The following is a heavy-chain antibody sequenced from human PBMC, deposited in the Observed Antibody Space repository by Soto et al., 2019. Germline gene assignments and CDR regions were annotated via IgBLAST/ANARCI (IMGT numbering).Heavy chain of an antibody. CDR3: AKQRIAAAQYYFDY. D-gene: IGHD6-13*01. CDR1: GGYVRSVSYY. V-gene: IGHV4-61*01. J-gene: IGHJ4*02. Sequence: TLSLTWPVSGGYVRSVSYYWTWLLQSPGKGLEWMGYILSSGSTDYNPSLKSRVTISVDTSKNEFSLKLRSVTAADTAVYYCAKQRIAAAQYYFDYWGQGMLVTVSS. CDR2: ILSSGST.